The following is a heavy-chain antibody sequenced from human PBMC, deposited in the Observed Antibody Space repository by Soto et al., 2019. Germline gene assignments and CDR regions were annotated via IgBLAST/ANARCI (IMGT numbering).Heavy chain of an antibody. J-gene: IGHJ5*02. CDR1: TGSFTEYS. Sequence: SVTLSLTSAAHTGSFTEYSWTWFRQSPGRGLEWMGEINHRGGATYNPSLRSRVTISIDTSKNHFSLSLRSLTAADTAVYYCVARGMTYDFLSGPHPFDPWGHGTLVTVSS. V-gene: IGHV4-34*01. CDR3: VARGMTYDFLSGPHPFDP. D-gene: IGHD3-3*01. CDR2: INHRGGA.